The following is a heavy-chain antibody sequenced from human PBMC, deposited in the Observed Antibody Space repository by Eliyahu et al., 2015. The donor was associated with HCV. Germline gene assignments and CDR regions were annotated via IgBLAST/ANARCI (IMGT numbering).Heavy chain of an antibody. J-gene: IGHJ2*01. V-gene: IGHV4-34*01. Sequence: QVQLQQWGAGLLKPSETLSLTCAVYGGSFSGYYWSWIRQPPGKGLEWIGEINXXGSTNYNPSLKSRVTISVDTSKNQFSLKLSSVTAADTAVYYCARGPVEGYCSSTSCYLGYFDLWGRGTLVTVSS. D-gene: IGHD2-2*01. CDR3: ARGPVEGYCSSTSCYLGYFDL. CDR1: GGSFSGYY. CDR2: INXXGST.